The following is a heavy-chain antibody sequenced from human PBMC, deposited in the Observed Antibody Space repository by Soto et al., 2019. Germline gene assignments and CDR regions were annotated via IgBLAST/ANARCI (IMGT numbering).Heavy chain of an antibody. D-gene: IGHD3-22*01. CDR2: ISYDGSNK. Sequence: GGSLRLSCAASGFTFGSFAMHWVRQAPGKGLEWVALISYDGSNKNYADSVKGRFTISRDNSKNTLYLQMNSLRAEDTAVYYCARDPDTSGYYVFDYWGQGSLVTVSS. CDR3: ARDPDTSGYYVFDY. V-gene: IGHV3-30-3*01. CDR1: GFTFGSFA. J-gene: IGHJ4*02.